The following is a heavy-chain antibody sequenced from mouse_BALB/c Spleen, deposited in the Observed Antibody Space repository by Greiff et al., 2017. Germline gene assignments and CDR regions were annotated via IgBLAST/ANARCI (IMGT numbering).Heavy chain of an antibody. CDR2: ISCYNGAT. CDR1: GYSFTGYY. J-gene: IGHJ4*01. D-gene: IGHD2-1*01. Sequence: LVQTGASVKISCKASGYSFTGYYMHWVKQSHGKSLEWIGYISCYNGATSYNQKFKGKATFTVDTSSSTAYMQFNSLTSEDSAVYYCARGHYGNYYYAMDYWGQGTSVTVSS. CDR3: ARGHYGNYYYAMDY. V-gene: IGHV1S34*01.